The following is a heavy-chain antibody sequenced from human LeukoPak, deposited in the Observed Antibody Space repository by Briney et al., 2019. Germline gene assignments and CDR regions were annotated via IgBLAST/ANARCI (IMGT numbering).Heavy chain of an antibody. CDR3: ARDRPDDSSGYCFDY. CDR1: GYTFTSYY. V-gene: IGHV1-46*01. D-gene: IGHD3-22*01. CDR2: INPSGGST. Sequence: GASVTVSCKASGYTFTSYYMHWVRQAPGQGLEWMGIINPSGGSTSYAQKFQGRVTMTRDMSTSTVYMELSSLRSEDTAVYYCARDRPDDSSGYCFDYWGQGTLVTVSS. J-gene: IGHJ4*02.